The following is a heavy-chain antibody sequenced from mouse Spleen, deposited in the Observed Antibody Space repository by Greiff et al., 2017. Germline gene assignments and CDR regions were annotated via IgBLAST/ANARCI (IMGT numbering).Heavy chain of an antibody. Sequence: VQLQQPGAELVKPGASVKVSCKASGYTFTSYWMHWVKQRPGQGLEWIGYINPSSGYTKYNQKFKDKATLTADKSSSTAYMQLSSLTSEDSAVYYCARRVTDYYAMDYWGQGTSVTVSS. CDR3: ARRVTDYYAMDY. CDR1: GYTFTSYW. CDR2: INPSSGYT. V-gene: IGHV1-7*01. D-gene: IGHD2-2*01. J-gene: IGHJ4*01.